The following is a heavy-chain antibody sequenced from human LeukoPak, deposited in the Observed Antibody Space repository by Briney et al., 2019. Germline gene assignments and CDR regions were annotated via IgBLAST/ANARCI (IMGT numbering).Heavy chain of an antibody. Sequence: GGSLRLSCAPSGFTVSSNYMSWVRQAPGKGLEWVSVIYSGGSTYYADSVKGRFTISRDNAKNSLYLQMNSLRAEDTALYYCARGGGVAAGFDYWGQGTLVTVSS. CDR2: IYSGGST. CDR3: ARGGGVAAGFDY. CDR1: GFTVSSNY. D-gene: IGHD6-13*01. J-gene: IGHJ4*02. V-gene: IGHV3-53*01.